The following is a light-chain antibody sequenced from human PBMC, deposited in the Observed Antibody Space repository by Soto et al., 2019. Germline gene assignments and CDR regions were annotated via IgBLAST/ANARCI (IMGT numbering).Light chain of an antibody. V-gene: IGLV2-14*03. CDR3: SSYTRSSTRI. CDR2: GVS. J-gene: IGLJ2*01. Sequence: QSALTQPASVSGSPGQSITISCTGTSSDIGYYNYVSWYQQHPGKAPKIMIYGVSNRPLGVSNRFSGSKSDNTASLTISGLQAEDEADYYCSSYTRSSTRIFGGGTQLTVL. CDR1: SSDIGYYNY.